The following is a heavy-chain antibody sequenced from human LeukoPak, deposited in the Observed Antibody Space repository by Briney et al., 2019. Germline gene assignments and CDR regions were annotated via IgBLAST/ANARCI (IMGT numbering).Heavy chain of an antibody. CDR2: ISGSGDST. CDR3: AKNLGPFDV. CDR1: GFTFSSYA. V-gene: IGHV3-23*01. D-gene: IGHD3-16*01. Sequence: GGSLRLSCAASGFTFSSYAMSWVRQAPGKGLEWVSSISGSGDSTYYADSVKGRFTISRDNSKNMLYLQLNSLRAGDTAMYYCAKNLGPFDVRGQGTMVTVSS. J-gene: IGHJ3*01.